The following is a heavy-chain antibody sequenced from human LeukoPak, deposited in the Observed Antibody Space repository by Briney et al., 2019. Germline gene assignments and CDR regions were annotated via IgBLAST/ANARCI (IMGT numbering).Heavy chain of an antibody. Sequence: ASVKVSCKSSGYAFTSYHIHWMRQAPGQGLGWMGIIIPSSGSTTYAQKFQGRVTMTRDTSTSTVYMELSSLTSNDTAVYFCARSDYNDYRGLGFWGQEPWSPSPQ. J-gene: IGHJ4*01. CDR2: IIPSSGST. D-gene: IGHD4-11*01. CDR3: ARSDYNDYRGLGF. CDR1: GYAFTSYH. V-gene: IGHV1-46*01.